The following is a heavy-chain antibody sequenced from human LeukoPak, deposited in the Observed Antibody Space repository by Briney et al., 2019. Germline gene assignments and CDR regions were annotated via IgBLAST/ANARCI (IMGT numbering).Heavy chain of an antibody. CDR1: GVSFDDYY. Sequence: SETLSLTCAVSGVSFDDYYWSWVRQTPGKGLEWIGEINHSGYTNDSPSLKSRVTLSIDTSRKQFSLNLRSVTAADAGIYYCTRMTTGHDYWGQRTLVTVSS. CDR2: INHSGYT. CDR3: TRMTTGHDY. V-gene: IGHV4-34*01. J-gene: IGHJ4*02. D-gene: IGHD4-17*01.